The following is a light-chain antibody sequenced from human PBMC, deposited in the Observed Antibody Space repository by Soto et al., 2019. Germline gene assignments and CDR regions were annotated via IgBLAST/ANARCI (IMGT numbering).Light chain of an antibody. Sequence: QSVLPQPPSASGTPGQTVTISCSGSSSSIGSNTVNWYQHLPGTAPRLLIYSNNQRPSGVPGRFSGSKSGTSASLAISGLQSVDEADYYCATWDGTLAAPVLFGGGTTLTVL. V-gene: IGLV1-44*01. CDR3: ATWDGTLAAPVL. CDR1: SSSIGSNT. J-gene: IGLJ2*01. CDR2: SNN.